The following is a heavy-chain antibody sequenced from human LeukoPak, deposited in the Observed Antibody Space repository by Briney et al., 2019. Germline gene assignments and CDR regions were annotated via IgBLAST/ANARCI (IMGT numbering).Heavy chain of an antibody. V-gene: IGHV3-23*01. D-gene: IGHD6-19*01. Sequence: GGSLRLSCAASGFTFSSYAMSWVRQAPGKGLEWVSANSGSGGSTYYADSVKGRFTISRDNSKNTLYLQMNSLRAEDTAVYYCAKSPRIAVASYYFDYWGQGTLVTVSS. CDR3: AKSPRIAVASYYFDY. CDR1: GFTFSSYA. J-gene: IGHJ4*02. CDR2: NSGSGGST.